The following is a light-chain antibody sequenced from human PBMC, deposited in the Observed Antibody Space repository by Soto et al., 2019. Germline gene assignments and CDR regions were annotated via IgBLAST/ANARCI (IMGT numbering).Light chain of an antibody. CDR2: QTS. CDR3: PNYHV. J-gene: IGKJ2*01. V-gene: IGKV1-5*03. CDR1: DSITTW. Sequence: QLIQSPSTLSASVGDRVNITCRGTDSITTWLAWYQQKRGKAPTLLIYQTSVLQNGVPSRFSGTGSETESTLTIDSLQPDDVATYYCPNYHVFGQGTKVEI.